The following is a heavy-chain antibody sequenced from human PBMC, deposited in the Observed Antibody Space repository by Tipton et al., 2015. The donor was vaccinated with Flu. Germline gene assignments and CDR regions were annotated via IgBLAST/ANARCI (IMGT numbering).Heavy chain of an antibody. CDR1: GDSISSGYF. D-gene: IGHD6-19*01. CDR2: IYHSGST. J-gene: IGHJ4*02. CDR3: ARDMVNTKGGIAVAYDY. Sequence: TLSLTCTVSGDSISSGYFWGWIRQPPGKGLEWIGSIYHSGSTYYNPSLKSRVTISVDTSKNQFSLKLSSVTAADTAVYYCARDMVNTKGGIAVAYDYWGQGILVTVSS. V-gene: IGHV4-38-2*02.